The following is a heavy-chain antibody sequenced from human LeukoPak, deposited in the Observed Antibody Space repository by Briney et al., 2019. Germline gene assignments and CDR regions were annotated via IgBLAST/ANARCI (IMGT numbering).Heavy chain of an antibody. D-gene: IGHD3-22*01. CDR1: GFTFDDYA. V-gene: IGHV3-9*01. CDR2: ISWNSGSI. CDR3: AKDAEHYCDSSGGNFDY. J-gene: IGHJ4*02. Sequence: PGGSLRLSCAASGFTFDDYAMHWVRQAPGKGLEWVSGISWNSGSIGYADSVKGRFTISRDNAKNSLYLQMNSLRAEDTALYYCAKDAEHYCDSSGGNFDYWGQGTLVTVSS.